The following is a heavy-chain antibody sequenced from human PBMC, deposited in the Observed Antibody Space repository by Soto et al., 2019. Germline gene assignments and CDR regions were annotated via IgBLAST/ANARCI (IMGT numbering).Heavy chain of an antibody. CDR1: GFTFSSQA. CDR3: AKGGSDYFDTTGSYFLWYFDL. J-gene: IGHJ2*01. Sequence: GGSLRLSCTGSGFTFSSQAMSWVRQAPGKGLEWVSAISGRGTNTYYADSVKGRFTISRDDSKNRLYLQMNSLRAEDSAVYYCAKGGSDYFDTTGSYFLWYFDLWGRGTLVTVSS. CDR2: ISGRGTNT. V-gene: IGHV3-23*01. D-gene: IGHD3-22*01.